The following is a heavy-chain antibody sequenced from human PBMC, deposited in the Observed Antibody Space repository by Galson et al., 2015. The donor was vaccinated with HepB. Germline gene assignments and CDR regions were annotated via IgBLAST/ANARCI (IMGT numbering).Heavy chain of an antibody. V-gene: IGHV1-3*01. J-gene: IGHJ2*01. CDR3: ARDLGVAAAGDWYFDL. CDR1: GYTFTSYA. CDR2: INAGNGNT. D-gene: IGHD6-13*01. Sequence: SVKVSCKASGYTFTSYAMHWVRQAPGQRLEWMGWINAGNGNTKYSQKFQGRVTITRDTSASTAYMELSSLRSEDTAVYYCARDLGVAAAGDWYFDLWGRGTLVTVSS.